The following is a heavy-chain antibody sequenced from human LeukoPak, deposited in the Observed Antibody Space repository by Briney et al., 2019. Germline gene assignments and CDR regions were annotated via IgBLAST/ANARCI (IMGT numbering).Heavy chain of an antibody. D-gene: IGHD3-3*01. J-gene: IGHJ3*02. CDR2: ISAYNGNT. Sequence: ASVKVSCKASGYTFTSYGISWVRQAPGRGLEWMGWISAYNGNTNYAQKLQGRVTMTTDTSTSTAYMELRSLRSDDTAVYYCARAPYDFWSGDAFDIWGQGTMVTVSS. V-gene: IGHV1-18*01. CDR3: ARAPYDFWSGDAFDI. CDR1: GYTFTSYG.